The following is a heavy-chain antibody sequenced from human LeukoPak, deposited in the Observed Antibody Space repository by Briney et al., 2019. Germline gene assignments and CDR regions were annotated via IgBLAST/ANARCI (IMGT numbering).Heavy chain of an antibody. J-gene: IGHJ4*02. CDR2: INPSGGST. V-gene: IGHV1-46*01. Sequence: GASVKVSCKASGYTFTSYYMHWVRQAPGQGLEWMGIINPSGGSTSYAQKFQGRVTMTTDTSTSTAYMELRSLRSDDTAVYYCARGRDAGRKVGLSGIPLTDFDYWGQGTLVTVSS. CDR3: ARGRDAGRKVGLSGIPLTDFDY. CDR1: GYTFTSYY. D-gene: IGHD2-8*01.